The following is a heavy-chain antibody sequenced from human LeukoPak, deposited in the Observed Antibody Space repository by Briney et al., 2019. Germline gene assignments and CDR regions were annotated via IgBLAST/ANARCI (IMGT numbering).Heavy chain of an antibody. CDR3: AKHGVTGTRCFDY. CDR2: IYYSGST. D-gene: IGHD6-19*01. V-gene: IGHV4-59*01. CDR1: GGSISSYY. J-gene: IGHJ4*02. Sequence: SETLSLTCTVSGGSISSYYWSWIRQPPGKGLEWIGYIYYSGSTNYNPSLKSRVTISVDTSKNQFSLKLSSVTAADTAVYYCAKHGVTGTRCFDYWGQGTLVTVSS.